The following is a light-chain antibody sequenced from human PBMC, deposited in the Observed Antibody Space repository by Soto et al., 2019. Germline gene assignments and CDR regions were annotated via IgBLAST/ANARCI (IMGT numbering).Light chain of an antibody. J-gene: IGKJ1*01. V-gene: IGKV3-15*01. CDR2: GAS. CDR3: QQYNNWPRT. CDR1: QSVSSD. Sequence: EIVMTQSPTTLSVSPGERAPLSCRAGQSVSSDLAWYHQKPGQAPRLLIYGASTRATGIPARFSGSGSGTEFTLTISSLQSEDFAVYYCQQYNNWPRTFGQGTKVDIK.